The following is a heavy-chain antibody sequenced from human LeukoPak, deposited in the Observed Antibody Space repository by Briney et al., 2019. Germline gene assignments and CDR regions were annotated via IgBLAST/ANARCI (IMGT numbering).Heavy chain of an antibody. J-gene: IGHJ6*03. D-gene: IGHD2-2*01. Sequence: GGSLRLSCAASGFTFSSYGMHWVRQAPGKGLEWVAFIRYDGSNKYYADSVKGRFTISRDNSKNTLYLQMNSLRAEDTAVYYCAKRGYGIVVGNMDVWGKGTTVTVSS. CDR1: GFTFSSYG. V-gene: IGHV3-30*02. CDR2: IRYDGSNK. CDR3: AKRGYGIVVGNMDV.